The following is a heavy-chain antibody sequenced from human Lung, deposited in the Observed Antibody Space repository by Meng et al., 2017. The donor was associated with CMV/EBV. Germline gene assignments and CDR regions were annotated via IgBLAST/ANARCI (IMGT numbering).Heavy chain of an antibody. Sequence: GGSLRLSCAASGFTFSNYAMSWVRQAPGKGLEWVAVIYAGGRSAYYAESVKGRFTIFRDGSKNTVYLEMNSLRAEDTALYYCAKDSTDSAWGQGTLVTVSS. CDR1: GFTFSNYA. V-gene: IGHV3-23*03. D-gene: IGHD3-22*01. J-gene: IGHJ5*02. CDR2: IYAGGRSA. CDR3: AKDSTDSA.